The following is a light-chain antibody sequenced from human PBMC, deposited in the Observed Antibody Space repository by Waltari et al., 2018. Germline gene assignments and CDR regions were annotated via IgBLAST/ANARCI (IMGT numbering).Light chain of an antibody. J-gene: IGKJ2*01. V-gene: IGKV3-15*01. CDR3: QQYGSSLPYT. CDR2: EAS. CDR1: QSVSSD. Sequence: EILMTQSPGTLSVSPGERATLSCRASQSVSSDLAWYQQKPGQAPRLLIYEASTRATGIPDRFSGRGSGTEFTLTISSLQPEDFAVYYCQQYGSSLPYTFGQGTKLEIK.